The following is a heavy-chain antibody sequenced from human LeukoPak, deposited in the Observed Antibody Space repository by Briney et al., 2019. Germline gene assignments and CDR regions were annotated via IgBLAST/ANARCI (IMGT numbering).Heavy chain of an antibody. CDR2: INSDGSST. CDR3: ASEDPFDY. V-gene: IGHV3-74*01. J-gene: IGHJ4*01. CDR1: GFTFSTYW. Sequence: GGSLRLSCVASGFTFSTYWMHWVRQAPGKGLMWVSRINSDGSSTSYADSVKGRFTISRDNAKNTLYLQMNSLRAEDTAVYYCASEDPFDYWGQGTLVTVSS.